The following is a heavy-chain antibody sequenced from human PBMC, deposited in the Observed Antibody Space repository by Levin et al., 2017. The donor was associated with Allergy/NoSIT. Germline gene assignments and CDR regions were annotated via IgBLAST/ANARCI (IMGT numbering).Heavy chain of an antibody. V-gene: IGHV3-74*01. Sequence: PGGSLRLSCVASEFPSTNSWIHWVRQAPGKGLVWVSRINSDGTRTNYADSVKGRFTISRDNAKNTVYVQMDSLRGEDTAVYYCTRDFDVAWGYWGQGTLVPVSS. D-gene: IGHD3-16*01. J-gene: IGHJ4*02. CDR3: TRDFDVAWGY. CDR1: EFPSTNSW. CDR2: INSDGTRT.